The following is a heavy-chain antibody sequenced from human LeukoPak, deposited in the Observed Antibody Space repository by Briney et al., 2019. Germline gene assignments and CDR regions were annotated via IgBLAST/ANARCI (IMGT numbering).Heavy chain of an antibody. J-gene: IGHJ4*02. CDR3: AKDPEYSSGFFDY. V-gene: IGHV3-23*01. CDR2: ISGSGGST. CDR1: GFTFSSYA. Sequence: GGSLRLSCAASGFTFSSYATSWVRQAPGKGLEWVSAISGSGGSTYYADSVKGRFTISRDNSKNTLYLQMNSLRAEDTAVYYCAKDPEYSSGFFDYWGQGTLVTVSS. D-gene: IGHD6-19*01.